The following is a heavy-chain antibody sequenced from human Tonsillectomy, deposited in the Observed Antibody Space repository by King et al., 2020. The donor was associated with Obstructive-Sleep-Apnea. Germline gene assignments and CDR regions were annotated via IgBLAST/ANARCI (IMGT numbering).Heavy chain of an antibody. D-gene: IGHD6-13*01. CDR1: GFSFSTRD. V-gene: IGHV3-30*18. J-gene: IGHJ4*02. CDR2: ISWNERDN. CDR3: AKGEWSSRSIDY. Sequence: VQLVESGGGVVQPGTSLRLSCAASGFSFSTRDIHWVRQAPGKGLEWVALISWNERDNYYADSVKGRFTIPRDNSKNTLYLEMNGLRAEDTAAYYCAKGEWSSRSIDYWGQGTLVTVSS.